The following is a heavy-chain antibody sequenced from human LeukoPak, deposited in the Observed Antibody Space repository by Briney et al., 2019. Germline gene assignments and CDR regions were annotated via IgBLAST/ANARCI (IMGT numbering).Heavy chain of an antibody. CDR1: GYTFTGYY. CDR3: ARNNDFWSGYYCY. V-gene: IGHV1-18*04. CDR2: ISAYNGNT. Sequence: GASVKVSCKASGYTFTGYYMHWVRQAPGQGLEWMGWISAYNGNTNYAQKLQGRVTMTTDTSTSTAYMELRSLRSDDTAVYYCARNNDFWSGYYCYWGQGTLVTVSS. J-gene: IGHJ4*02. D-gene: IGHD3-3*01.